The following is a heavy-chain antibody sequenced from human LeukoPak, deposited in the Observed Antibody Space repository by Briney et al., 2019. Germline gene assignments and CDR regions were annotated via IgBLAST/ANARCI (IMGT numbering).Heavy chain of an antibody. CDR3: ASPRPTNYDILTGYLPSPHDAFDI. CDR2: IYYSGST. CDR1: GYSINSGYY. D-gene: IGHD3-9*01. Sequence: SETLSLTCTVSGYSINSGYYWSWIRQPPGKRLEWIGSIYYSGSTYYNPSLKSRVTISVDTSKNQFSLKLSSVTAADTAVYYCASPRPTNYDILTGYLPSPHDAFDIWGQGTMVTVSS. J-gene: IGHJ3*02. V-gene: IGHV4-38-2*02.